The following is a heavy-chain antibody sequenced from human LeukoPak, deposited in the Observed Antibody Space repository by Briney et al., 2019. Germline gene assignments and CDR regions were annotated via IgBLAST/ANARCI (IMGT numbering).Heavy chain of an antibody. CDR2: IYPGDSDT. CDR3: ATHYYGSGSYYNDFDY. J-gene: IGHJ4*02. V-gene: IGHV5-51*01. CDR1: GYSFTSYW. Sequence: GGSLKISCKGSGYSFTSYWIGWVRQMPGKGLEWMGIIYPGDSDTRYSPSFQGQVTISADKSISTAYLQWSSLKASDTAMYYCATHYYGSGSYYNDFDYWGQGTLVTVSS. D-gene: IGHD3-10*01.